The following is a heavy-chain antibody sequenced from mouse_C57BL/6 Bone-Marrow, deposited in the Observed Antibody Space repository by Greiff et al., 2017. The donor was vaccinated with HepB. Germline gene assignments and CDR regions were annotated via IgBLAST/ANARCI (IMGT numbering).Heavy chain of an antibody. V-gene: IGHV1-64*01. Sequence: QVQLQQPGAELVKPGASVKLSCKASGYTFTSYWMHWVKQRPGQGLEWIGMIHPNSGSTNYNEKVKSKATLTVDKSSSTAYMQLSSLTSEDSAVYYCAREVYSNPCYFDYWGQGTTLTVSS. CDR2: IHPNSGST. J-gene: IGHJ2*01. D-gene: IGHD2-5*01. CDR1: GYTFTSYW. CDR3: AREVYSNPCYFDY.